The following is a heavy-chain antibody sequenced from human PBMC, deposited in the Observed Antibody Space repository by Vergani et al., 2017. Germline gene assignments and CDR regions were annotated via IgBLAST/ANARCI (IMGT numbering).Heavy chain of an antibody. CDR1: GFTFSSYS. CDR2: ISSSSSYI. V-gene: IGHV3-21*01. J-gene: IGHJ6*03. Sequence: EVQLVESGGGLVKPGGSLRLSCAASGFTFSSYSMNWVRQAPGKGLEWVSSISSSSSYIYYADSVKGRFTISRDNAKNSLYLQMNSLRAEDTAVYYCARAVAARPYYYYYYMDVWGQGTTVTVSS. CDR3: ARAVAARPYYYYYYMDV. D-gene: IGHD6-6*01.